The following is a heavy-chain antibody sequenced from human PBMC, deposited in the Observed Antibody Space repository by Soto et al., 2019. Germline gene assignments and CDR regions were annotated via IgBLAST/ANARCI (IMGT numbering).Heavy chain of an antibody. Sequence: SETLSLTCSVSGASIAGGSYYWSWLRQPPGKGLEWIGYIPSRGRPFYHPSLASRSTISSDTSKNQLSLQLTSVTAADTAVYYCARDQYSGYDFALWGQGTLATVSS. V-gene: IGHV4-30-4*01. J-gene: IGHJ5*02. CDR3: ARDQYSGYDFAL. CDR2: IPSRGRP. D-gene: IGHD5-12*01. CDR1: GASIAGGSYY.